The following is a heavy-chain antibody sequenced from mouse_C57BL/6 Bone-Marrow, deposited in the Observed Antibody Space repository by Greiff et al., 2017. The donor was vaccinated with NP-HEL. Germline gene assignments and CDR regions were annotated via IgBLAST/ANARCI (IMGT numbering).Heavy chain of an antibody. D-gene: IGHD4-1*01. CDR2: INPNNGGT. J-gene: IGHJ2*01. CDR3: ARGTGTKMDY. V-gene: IGHV1-26*01. CDR1: GYTFTDYY. Sequence: EVKLQQSGPELVKPGASVKISCKASGYTFTDYYMNWVKQSHGKSLEWIGDINPNNGGTSYNQKFKGKATLTVDKSSSTAYMELRSLTSEDSAVYYCARGTGTKMDYWGQGTTLTVSS.